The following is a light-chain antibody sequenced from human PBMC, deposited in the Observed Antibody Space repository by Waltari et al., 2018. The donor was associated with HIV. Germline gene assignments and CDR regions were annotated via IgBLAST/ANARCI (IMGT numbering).Light chain of an antibody. CDR3: SSYTSSSTYV. Sequence: QSALTQPAYASGSPGQSITIYCTGTRSGVGDYKYVTWYQQHPGKAPKLMIYEDTYRPSGVSNRFSGSKSGHTASLTISGLQAEDEADYYCSSYTSSSTYVFGTGTKVTVL. CDR1: RSGVGDYKY. V-gene: IGLV2-14*01. J-gene: IGLJ1*01. CDR2: EDT.